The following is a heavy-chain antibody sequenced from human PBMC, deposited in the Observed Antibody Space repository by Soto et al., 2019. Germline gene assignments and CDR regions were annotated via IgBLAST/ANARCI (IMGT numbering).Heavy chain of an antibody. CDR3: ARNVRKEAFDI. Sequence: EVQLVESGGGLVKPGGSLRLSCAASGFTFSSYSMNWVRQAPGKGLEWVSTISSSSSYIYYADSVKGRFTISRDNAKNSLYLQMNSLRAEDTAVYYCARNVRKEAFDIWGQGTMVTVSS. CDR2: ISSSSSYI. V-gene: IGHV3-21*01. CDR1: GFTFSSYS. J-gene: IGHJ3*02.